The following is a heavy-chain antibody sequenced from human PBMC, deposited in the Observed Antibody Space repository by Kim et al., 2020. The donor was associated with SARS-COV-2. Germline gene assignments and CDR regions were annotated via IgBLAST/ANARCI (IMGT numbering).Heavy chain of an antibody. CDR3: ARDRVEMATRYYFDY. CDR2: IYYSGST. V-gene: IGHV4-31*03. CDR1: GGSISSGGYY. Sequence: SETLSLTCTVSGGSISSGGYYWSWIRQHPGKGLEWIGYIYYSGSTYYNPSLKSRVTISVDTSKNQFSLKLSSVTAADTAVYYCARDRVEMATRYYFDYWGQGTLVTVSS. J-gene: IGHJ4*02. D-gene: IGHD5-12*01.